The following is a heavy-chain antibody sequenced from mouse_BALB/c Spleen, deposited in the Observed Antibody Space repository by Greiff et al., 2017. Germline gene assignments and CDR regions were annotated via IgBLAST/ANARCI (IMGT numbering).Heavy chain of an antibody. D-gene: IGHD1-1*01. V-gene: IGHV1S137*01. CDR3: ARNYGSSSPWFAY. J-gene: IGHJ3*01. Sequence: QVQLQQSGAELVRPGVSVKISCKGSGYTFTDYAMHWVKQSHAKSLEWIGVISTYYGDASYNQKFKGKATMTVDKSSSTAYMQLSSLTSEDSAVYYCARNYGSSSPWFAYWGQGTLVTVSA. CDR2: ISTYYGDA. CDR1: GYTFTDYA.